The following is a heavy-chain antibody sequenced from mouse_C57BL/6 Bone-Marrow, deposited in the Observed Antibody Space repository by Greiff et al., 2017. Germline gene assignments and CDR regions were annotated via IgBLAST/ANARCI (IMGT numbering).Heavy chain of an antibody. CDR3: ADGSSPYYFDY. CDR1: GYTFTDYY. CDR2: INPYNGVT. V-gene: IGHV1-19*01. D-gene: IGHD1-1*01. J-gene: IGHJ2*01. Sequence: VQLQQSGPVLVRPGASVKMSCKASGYTFTDYYMNWVKQSPEKSLEWIGVINPYNGVTSYNQKFKGKATLTVDKSSSTAYMELNSLTSEDSAVYYCADGSSPYYFDYWGQGTTLTESS.